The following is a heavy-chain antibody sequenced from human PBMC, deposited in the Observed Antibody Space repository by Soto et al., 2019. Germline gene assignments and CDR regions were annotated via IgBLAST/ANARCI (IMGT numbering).Heavy chain of an antibody. CDR1: GFTFSNFA. Sequence: VQLVESGGGLVQPGGSLRLSCAASGFTFSNFAMYWVRQAPGKGREWVTVISYDGSHKYYADSVKGRFTISRDNSKNTLYLQMNNLRAEDSAVYFCARDYSYQRAMDVWGQGTTVTVSS. CDR2: ISYDGSHK. D-gene: IGHD2-15*01. J-gene: IGHJ6*02. CDR3: ARDYSYQRAMDV. V-gene: IGHV3-30-3*01.